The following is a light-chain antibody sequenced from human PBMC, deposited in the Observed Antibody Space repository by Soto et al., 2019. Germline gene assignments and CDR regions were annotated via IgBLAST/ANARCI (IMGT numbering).Light chain of an antibody. Sequence: DIVLTQTRLSSPVTLGQPASISCRSSQSLVHIDGNTYFNWLQQRPGQPPRLLIYKISNRFPGVPDRLSGSGAGTDFTLTLSRVEAEDVGVYYCMQATHSYTFGQGTRLEIK. CDR2: KIS. J-gene: IGKJ2*01. CDR1: QSLVHIDGNTY. CDR3: MQATHSYT. V-gene: IGKV2-24*01.